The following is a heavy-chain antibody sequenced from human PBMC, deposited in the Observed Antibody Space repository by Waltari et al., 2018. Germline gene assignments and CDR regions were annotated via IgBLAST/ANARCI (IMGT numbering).Heavy chain of an antibody. CDR1: GGTFSSYA. CDR2: ISPIFGTA. CDR3: ARDPLLYGDYARDWYFDL. D-gene: IGHD4-17*01. Sequence: QVQLVQSGAEVKKPGSSVKVSCKSSGGTFSSYAISWVRQAPGQGLEWMGGISPIFGTANYEQKFQGRVTITTDESTSTAYMELSSLRSEDTAVYYCARDPLLYGDYARDWYFDLWGRGTLVTVSS. V-gene: IGHV1-69*05. J-gene: IGHJ2*01.